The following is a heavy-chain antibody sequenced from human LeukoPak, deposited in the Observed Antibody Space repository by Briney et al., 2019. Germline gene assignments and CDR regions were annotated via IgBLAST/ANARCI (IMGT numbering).Heavy chain of an antibody. Sequence: SETLSLTCTVSGDSIGSSNNYWAWVRQPPGKGLEWLGSIFYSGSTYYNPSLKSRITISVHTSKNQFSLNLYSVTAADTATYYCARRGITYAYWGQGTLVTVSS. CDR1: GDSIGSSNNY. J-gene: IGHJ4*02. D-gene: IGHD2-2*01. CDR2: IFYSGST. V-gene: IGHV4-39*01. CDR3: ARRGITYAY.